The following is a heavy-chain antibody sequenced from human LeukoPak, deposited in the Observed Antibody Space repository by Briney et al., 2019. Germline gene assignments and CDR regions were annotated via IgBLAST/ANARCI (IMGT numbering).Heavy chain of an antibody. J-gene: IGHJ3*02. CDR3: ARDQDFWSGYFSDAFAI. D-gene: IGHD3-3*01. Sequence: SVRVSFTGSGGTFIIDAISWGREGPGEGGERVGGIIAIFGAANYTQKFQGGVTITADESTSTAYMQLSSLRSEDTAVYYCARDQDFWSGYFSDAFAIWGQGTMVTASS. V-gene: IGHV1-69*13. CDR2: IIAIFGAA. CDR1: GGTFIIDA.